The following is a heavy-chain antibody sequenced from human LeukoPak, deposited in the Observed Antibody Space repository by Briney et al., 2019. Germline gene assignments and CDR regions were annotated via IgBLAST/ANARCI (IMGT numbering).Heavy chain of an antibody. CDR1: GFTFSSYS. D-gene: IGHD1-26*01. V-gene: IGHV3-21*01. CDR3: ARARGAYFDY. Sequence: GGSLRLSCAASGFTFSSYSMNWVRQAPGKGLEWVSSISSSSSYIYYADSVKGRFTISRDTAKNSLYLQMNSLRAEDTAVYYCARARGAYFDYWGQGTLVTVSS. J-gene: IGHJ4*02. CDR2: ISSSSSYI.